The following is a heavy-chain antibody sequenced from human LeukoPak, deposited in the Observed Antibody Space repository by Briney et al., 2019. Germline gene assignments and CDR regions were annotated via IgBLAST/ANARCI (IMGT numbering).Heavy chain of an antibody. CDR3: ARARPECITMVRGVIDWFDP. D-gene: IGHD3-10*01. V-gene: IGHV4-30-2*01. J-gene: IGHJ5*02. CDR2: IYHSGST. CDR1: GGSICSGGYS. Sequence: SETLSLTCAVSGGSICSGGYSWSWIRQPPGNGLEWIGYIYHSGSTYYNPSLKSRVTISVDRSKNQFSLKLSSVTAADTAVYYCARARPECITMVRGVIDWFDPWGQGTLVTVSS.